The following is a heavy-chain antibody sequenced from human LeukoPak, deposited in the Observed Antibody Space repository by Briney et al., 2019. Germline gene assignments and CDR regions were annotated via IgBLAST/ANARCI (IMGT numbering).Heavy chain of an antibody. CDR2: ISSSGSTI. CDR1: GFSFSSYA. V-gene: IGHV3-48*04. CDR3: ARERLYSNFFDY. Sequence: GGSLRLSCATSGFSFSSYAVSWVRQAPGKGLEWVSYISSSGSTIYYADSVKGRFTISRDNAKNSLYLQMNSLRAEDTAVYYCARERLYSNFFDYWGQGTLVTVSS. D-gene: IGHD3-16*02. J-gene: IGHJ4*02.